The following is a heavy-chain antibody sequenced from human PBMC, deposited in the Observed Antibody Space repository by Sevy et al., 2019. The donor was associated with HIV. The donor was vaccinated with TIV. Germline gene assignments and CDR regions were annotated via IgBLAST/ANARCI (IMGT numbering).Heavy chain of an antibody. CDR2: ISNISRTI. CDR3: ATLFHYSSQFGC. J-gene: IGHJ4*02. Sequence: GGSLRLSCAASGFTFSSYSMNWVRQAPGKGLEWVSYISNISRTIYYADSVRGRFTISRDNAKNSLYLQMNSLRDEGTAVYYCATLFHYSSQFGCWGQGTLVTVSS. CDR1: GFTFSSYS. V-gene: IGHV3-48*02. D-gene: IGHD4-4*01.